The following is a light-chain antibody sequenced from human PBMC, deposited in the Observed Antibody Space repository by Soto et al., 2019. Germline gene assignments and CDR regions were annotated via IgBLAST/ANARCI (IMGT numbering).Light chain of an antibody. J-gene: IGLJ2*01. Sequence: QSALTQTPSASGSPGQSVTISCTGTSSDVGGYNYVSWYQQHPGKAPKLMIYEVSKRPSGVPDRFSGSKSGNTASLTVSGLQAVDEADYYCSSYAGSNNYVVFGGGTQLTVL. V-gene: IGLV2-8*01. CDR1: SSDVGGYNY. CDR3: SSYAGSNNYVV. CDR2: EVS.